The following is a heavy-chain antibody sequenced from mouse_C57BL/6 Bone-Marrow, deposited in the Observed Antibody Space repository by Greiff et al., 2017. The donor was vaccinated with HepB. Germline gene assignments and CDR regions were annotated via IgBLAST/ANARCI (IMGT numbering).Heavy chain of an antibody. CDR1: GFTFSDYY. D-gene: IGHD1-1*02. J-gene: IGHJ2*01. Sequence: VQLKESEGGLVQPGSSMKLSCTASGFTFSDYYMAWVRQVPEKGLEWVANINYDGSSTYYLDSLKSRFIISRDNAKNILYLQMSSLKSEDTATYYCARDKGSYGDYFDYWGQGTTLTVSS. V-gene: IGHV5-16*01. CDR2: INYDGSST. CDR3: ARDKGSYGDYFDY.